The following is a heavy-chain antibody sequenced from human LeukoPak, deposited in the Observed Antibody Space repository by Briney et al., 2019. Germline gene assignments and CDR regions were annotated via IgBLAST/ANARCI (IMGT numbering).Heavy chain of an antibody. CDR2: IQHGGGNQ. CDR1: GFTVTSNY. V-gene: IGHV3-30*02. D-gene: IGHD6-19*01. CDR3: AKRVAVAAMSDFDY. J-gene: IGHJ4*02. Sequence: GGSLRLSCVASGFTVTSNYMHWVRQAPGKGLEWVASIQHGGGNQYYVDSVKGRFTISRDNSKNTLYLQMNSLRTEDTAVYYCAKRVAVAAMSDFDYWGQGTLVTVSS.